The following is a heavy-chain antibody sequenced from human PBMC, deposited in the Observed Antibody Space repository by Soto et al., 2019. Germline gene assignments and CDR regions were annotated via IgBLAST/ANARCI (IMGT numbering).Heavy chain of an antibody. J-gene: IGHJ6*02. D-gene: IGHD3-10*01. V-gene: IGHV1-8*01. CDR2: MNPNSGNT. CDR3: ARERLTMVRGVIITDYYYYGMDV. Sequence: GASVKVSCKASGYTFTSYDINWVRQATGQGLEWMGWMNPNSGNTGYAQKFQGRVTMTRNTSISTAYMELSSLRSEDTAVYYCARERLTMVRGVIITDYYYYGMDVWGQGTTVTVSS. CDR1: GYTFTSYD.